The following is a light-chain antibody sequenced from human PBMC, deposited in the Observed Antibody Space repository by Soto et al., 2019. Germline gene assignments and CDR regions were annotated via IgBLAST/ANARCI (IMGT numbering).Light chain of an antibody. CDR3: LQRTNWFLT. J-gene: IGKJ4*01. CDR2: DVS. V-gene: IGKV3-11*01. Sequence: EIVLRQSPATLSLSPGDRATLSCRTSQSFGNDLAWYQQKPGQAPRLVIYDVSKSATGIPARFSGGGSGTDFTLTIRSLEPEDFALYYCLQRTNWFLTFGGGTRVEIK. CDR1: QSFGND.